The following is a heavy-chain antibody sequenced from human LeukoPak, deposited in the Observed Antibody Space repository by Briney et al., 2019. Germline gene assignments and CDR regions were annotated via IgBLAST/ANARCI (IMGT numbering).Heavy chain of an antibody. CDR1: VYTLTELS. Sequence: ASVNVSCKVSVYTLTELSMHWVRQAPGKGLERMGGFDPEDGETIYAQKFQGRVTMTEDTSTDTAYMELSSLRSEDTAVYYCATDARGIHNWFDPWGQGTLVTVSS. CDR3: ATDARGIHNWFDP. J-gene: IGHJ5*02. D-gene: IGHD6-13*01. CDR2: FDPEDGET. V-gene: IGHV1-24*01.